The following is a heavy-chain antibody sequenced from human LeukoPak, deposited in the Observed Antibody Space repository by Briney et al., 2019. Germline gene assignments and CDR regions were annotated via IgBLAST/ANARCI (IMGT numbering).Heavy chain of an antibody. CDR2: IWYDGSNK. Sequence: GGSLRLSCAASGFTLSSFGMHWVRQAPGKGLEWVAVIWYDGSNKYYADSVKGRFTISRDNSKNTLYLQMNSLRAEDTAAYYCARELPPVVTYYFDYWGQGTLVTVSS. CDR1: GFTLSSFG. J-gene: IGHJ4*02. V-gene: IGHV3-33*01. CDR3: ARELPPVVTYYFDY. D-gene: IGHD3-22*01.